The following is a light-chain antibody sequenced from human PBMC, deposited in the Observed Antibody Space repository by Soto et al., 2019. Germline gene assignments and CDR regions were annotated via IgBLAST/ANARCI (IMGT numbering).Light chain of an antibody. V-gene: IGKV3D-20*01. J-gene: IGKJ4*01. CDR2: DAS. Sequence: EIGLTQSPATLSLSPGERATLSCGASQSVSSSYLAWYQQKPGLAPRLLIYDASSRASGIPDRFSGSVSGTDFTLTISRLEPEDFAVDYCQQYGSSPLTFGGGTKVEIK. CDR1: QSVSSSY. CDR3: QQYGSSPLT.